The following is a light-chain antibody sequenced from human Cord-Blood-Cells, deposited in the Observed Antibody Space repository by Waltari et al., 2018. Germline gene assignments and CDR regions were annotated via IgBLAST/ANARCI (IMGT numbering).Light chain of an antibody. CDR3: YSTDSSGNPV. J-gene: IGLJ1*01. CDR2: EDS. V-gene: IGLV3-10*01. Sequence: SYALPQSPSVSVSPGQTARLTCSGAALPKTYAYWYQQKSGQAPVLVIYEDSKRPAGIPERFSGSSSGTMATLTISGAQVEDEADYDCYSTDSSGNPVFGTGTKVTVL. CDR1: ALPKTY.